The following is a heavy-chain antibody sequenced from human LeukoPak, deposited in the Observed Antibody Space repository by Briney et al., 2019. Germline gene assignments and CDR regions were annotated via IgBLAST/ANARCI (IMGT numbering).Heavy chain of an antibody. CDR2: ISAYNGNT. CDR3: ARWGLRKGYYDSSGTYGFDP. V-gene: IGHV1-18*04. Sequence: GASVKVSCKASGYTFTSYYMHWVRQAPGQGLEWMGWISAYNGNTNYAQKLQGRVTMTTDTSTSTAYMELRSLRSDDTAVYYCARWGLRKGYYDSSGTYGFDPWGQGTLVTVSS. D-gene: IGHD3-22*01. CDR1: GYTFTSYY. J-gene: IGHJ5*02.